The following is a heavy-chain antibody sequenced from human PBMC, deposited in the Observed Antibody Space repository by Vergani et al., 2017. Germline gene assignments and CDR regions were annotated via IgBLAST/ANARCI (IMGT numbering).Heavy chain of an antibody. D-gene: IGHD3-3*01. Sequence: VQLVESGGGVVQPGRSLRLSCAASGFTFSSYAMSWVRQAPGKGLEWVSAISGSGGSTYYADSVKGRFTISRDNSKNTLYLQMNSLRAEDTAVYYCARDPRAGLNYDFWSGEGWEDAFDIWGQGTMVTVSS. CDR3: ARDPRAGLNYDFWSGEGWEDAFDI. CDR2: ISGSGGST. V-gene: IGHV3-23*04. J-gene: IGHJ3*02. CDR1: GFTFSSYA.